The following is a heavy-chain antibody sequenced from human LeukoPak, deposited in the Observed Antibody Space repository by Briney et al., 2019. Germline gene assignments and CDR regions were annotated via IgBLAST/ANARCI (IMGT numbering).Heavy chain of an antibody. D-gene: IGHD6-19*01. J-gene: IGHJ6*03. V-gene: IGHV4-4*09. Sequence: PSETLSLTCTVSGGSISSYYWSWIRQPPGKGLEWIGYIYTSGSTNYNPSLKSRVAISVDTSKNQFSLKLTSVTAADTAVYYCARPGYSTGWGPGDYYFYYYMDVWGKGTTVTVSS. CDR1: GGSISSYY. CDR3: ARPGYSTGWGPGDYYFYYYMDV. CDR2: IYTSGST.